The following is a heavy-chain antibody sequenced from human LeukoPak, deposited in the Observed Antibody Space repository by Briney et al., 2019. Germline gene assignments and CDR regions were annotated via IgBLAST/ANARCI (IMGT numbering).Heavy chain of an antibody. CDR3: AKISYYGSGSYYRNYYGMDV. Sequence: GGSLRLSCAASGFTFSSYSMNWVRQAPGKGLEWVSYISSSSSTIYYVDSVKGRFTISRDNAKNSLYLQMNSLRAEDTAVYYCAKISYYGSGSYYRNYYGMDVWGQGTTVTVSS. CDR2: ISSSSSTI. D-gene: IGHD3-10*01. J-gene: IGHJ6*02. V-gene: IGHV3-48*01. CDR1: GFTFSSYS.